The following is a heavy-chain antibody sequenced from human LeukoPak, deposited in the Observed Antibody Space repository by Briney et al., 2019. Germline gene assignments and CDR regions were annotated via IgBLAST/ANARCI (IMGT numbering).Heavy chain of an antibody. Sequence: GASVKVSCTASGGTFSSYAISWVRQAPGQGLEWMGGIIPIFGTANYAQKFQGRVTITADESTSTAYMELSSLRSEDTAVYYCARGNIPAEGGGIDYWGQGTLVTVSS. CDR3: ARGNIPAEGGGIDY. CDR2: IIPIFGTA. J-gene: IGHJ4*02. D-gene: IGHD3-16*01. V-gene: IGHV1-69*13. CDR1: GGTFSSYA.